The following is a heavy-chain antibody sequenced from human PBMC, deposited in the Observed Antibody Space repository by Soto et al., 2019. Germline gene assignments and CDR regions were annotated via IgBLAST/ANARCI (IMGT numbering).Heavy chain of an antibody. V-gene: IGHV4-34*01. J-gene: IGHJ4*02. CDR2: INHSGST. CDR1: GGSFSGYY. Sequence: QVQLQQWGAGLLKPSETLSLTCAVYGGSFSGYYWSWIRQPPGKGLEWIGEINHSGSTNYNPSLKSRVTISVDTSKNQFSLKLSSVTAADTAVYYCARGRWLRSSFDYWGQGTVVTVSS. CDR3: ARGRWLRSSFDY. D-gene: IGHD5-12*01.